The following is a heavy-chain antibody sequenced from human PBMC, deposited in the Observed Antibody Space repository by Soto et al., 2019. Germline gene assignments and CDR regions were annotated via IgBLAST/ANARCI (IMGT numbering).Heavy chain of an antibody. CDR1: DYTFSSYG. J-gene: IGHJ4*02. CDR3: AREGAVPTAIRTSYYFDY. D-gene: IGHD2-2*01. Sequence: QVQLVQSGAEVKKPGASVKVSCKTSDYTFSSYGITWLRQAPGQGLEWMGWISAYNGNTDYAQKFQGRVTMTRDTSTTTAYMELRSLTSDDTAIYFCAREGAVPTAIRTSYYFDYWGQGTLVTVSS. V-gene: IGHV1-18*01. CDR2: ISAYNGNT.